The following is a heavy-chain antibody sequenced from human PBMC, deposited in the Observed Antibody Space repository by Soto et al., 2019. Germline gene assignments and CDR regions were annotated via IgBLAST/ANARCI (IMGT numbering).Heavy chain of an antibody. CDR2: ISYDGSNK. Sequence: TGGSLRLSCAASGFTFSSYAMHWVRQAPGKGLEWVAVISYDGSNKHYADSVKGRFTISRDNSKNTLYLQMNSLRAEDTAVYYCARAISSTSLFWFDPWGQGTLVTVSS. V-gene: IGHV3-30-3*01. D-gene: IGHD2-2*01. CDR1: GFTFSSYA. CDR3: ARAISSTSLFWFDP. J-gene: IGHJ5*02.